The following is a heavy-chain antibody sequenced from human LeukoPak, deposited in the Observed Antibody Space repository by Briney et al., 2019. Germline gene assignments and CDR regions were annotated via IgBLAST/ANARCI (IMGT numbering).Heavy chain of an antibody. CDR1: GFTVFNYW. CDR2: ISSSGSTI. V-gene: IGHV3-48*04. CDR3: AELGITMIGGV. J-gene: IGHJ6*04. Sequence: GSLRLSCAASGFTVFNYWMSWVRQAPGKGLEWVSYISSSGSTIYYADSVKGRFTISRDNAKNSLYLQMNSLRAEDTAVYYCAELGITMIGGVWGKGTTVTISS. D-gene: IGHD3-10*02.